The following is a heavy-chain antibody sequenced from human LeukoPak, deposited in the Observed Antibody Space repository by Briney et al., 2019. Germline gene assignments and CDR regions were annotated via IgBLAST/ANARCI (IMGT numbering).Heavy chain of an antibody. D-gene: IGHD3-10*01. V-gene: IGHV4-34*01. CDR2: INHSGST. CDR1: GGSFSGYY. J-gene: IGHJ6*03. CDR3: ARRKGYYGSGSYYKNYYYYYMDV. Sequence: SETLSLTCAVYGGSFSGYYWSWIRQPPGTGLEWIGEINHSGSTNYNPSLKSRVTISVDTSKNQFSLKLSSVTAADTAVYYCARRKGYYGSGSYYKNYYYYYMDVWGKGTTVTISS.